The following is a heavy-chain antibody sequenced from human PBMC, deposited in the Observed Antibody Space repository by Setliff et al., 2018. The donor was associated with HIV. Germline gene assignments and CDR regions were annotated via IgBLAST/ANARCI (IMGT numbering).Heavy chain of an antibody. V-gene: IGHV4-31*03. D-gene: IGHD2-8*02. CDR2: IYNSAST. Sequence: LSLTCTVTGGSISSGGFYWTWIRQHPGKGLEWIGYIYNSASTSYNPSVESRVTMSLDTSRDQFSLNLRSVTAADTAVYFCARLIHTGLLYFDFWGLGTLVTVS. J-gene: IGHJ4*02. CDR3: ARLIHTGLLYFDF. CDR1: GGSISSGGFY.